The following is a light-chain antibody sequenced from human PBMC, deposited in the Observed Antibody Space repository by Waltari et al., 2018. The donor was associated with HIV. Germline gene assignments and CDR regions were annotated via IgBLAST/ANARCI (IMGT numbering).Light chain of an antibody. Sequence: QSVLTQPPSVSGAPGQRVTISCTGSSSTIGAGYDVHWYQQLPGTAPKLLSYGNSKRPSGVPDRFSGSKSGTSASLAITGLLAEDEADYYCQSYDSSLSVWVFGGGTKLTVL. CDR1: SSTIGAGYD. CDR2: GNS. V-gene: IGLV1-40*01. J-gene: IGLJ3*02. CDR3: QSYDSSLSVWV.